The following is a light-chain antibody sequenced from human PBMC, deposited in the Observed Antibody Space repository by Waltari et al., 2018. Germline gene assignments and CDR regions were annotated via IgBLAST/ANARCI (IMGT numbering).Light chain of an antibody. CDR2: DVS. CDR1: SSDIGGYNY. V-gene: IGLV2-11*01. Sequence: QAALTQPPSVSGSPGQSVTISCTGTSSDIGGYNYVSWYQQHPGKAPKLMIYDVSKRPSGVSDRFSGSKSGNTASLTISGLQAEDEADYYCSSYAGSNTYVLFGGGTRLTVL. J-gene: IGLJ2*01. CDR3: SSYAGSNTYVL.